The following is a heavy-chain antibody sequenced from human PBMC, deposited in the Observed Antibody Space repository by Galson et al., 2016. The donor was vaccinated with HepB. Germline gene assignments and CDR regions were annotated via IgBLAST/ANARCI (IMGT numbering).Heavy chain of an antibody. D-gene: IGHD1-26*01. Sequence: SCKASGGTFSTHSISWVRQALGQGLEWMGGIIPKFGTANYAQNFQGRVTITADESTNIVYMELNSLRSEDTAVYYCAREGAKSGSYYVYYYGLDVWGQGTTVTISS. CDR1: GGTFSTHS. CDR2: IIPKFGTA. J-gene: IGHJ6*02. V-gene: IGHV1-69*01. CDR3: AREGAKSGSYYVYYYGLDV.